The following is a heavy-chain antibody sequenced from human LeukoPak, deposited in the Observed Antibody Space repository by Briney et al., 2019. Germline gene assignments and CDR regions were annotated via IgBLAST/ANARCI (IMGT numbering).Heavy chain of an antibody. CDR3: ARVGCSGGSCYPTWGYYFDY. D-gene: IGHD2-15*01. CDR2: ISSSGSTI. Sequence: GGSLRLSCAASGFTFSDYYMSWIRQAPGKGLEWVSYISSSGSTIHYADPVKGRFTISRDNAKNSLYLQMNSLRAEDTAVYYCARVGCSGGSCYPTWGYYFDYWGQGTLVTVSS. CDR1: GFTFSDYY. J-gene: IGHJ4*02. V-gene: IGHV3-11*01.